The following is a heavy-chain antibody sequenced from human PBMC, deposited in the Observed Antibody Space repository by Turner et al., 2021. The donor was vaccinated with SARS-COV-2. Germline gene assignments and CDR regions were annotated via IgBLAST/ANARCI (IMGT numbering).Heavy chain of an antibody. Sequence: QVQLQQLGAGLFKPSETLSLSCAVHGGSFRGYYWSWIRQPPGKGLDWIGEINHSGSTNYNPSLKSRISISIDTAKNQFSLNLNSVTAADTAVYYCARAGREGFDPWGQGTLVTVSS. D-gene: IGHD1-26*01. CDR2: INHSGST. J-gene: IGHJ5*02. V-gene: IGHV4-34*01. CDR1: GGSFRGYY. CDR3: ARAGREGFDP.